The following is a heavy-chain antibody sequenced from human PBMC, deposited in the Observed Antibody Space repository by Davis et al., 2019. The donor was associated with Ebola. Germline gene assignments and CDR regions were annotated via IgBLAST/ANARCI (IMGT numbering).Heavy chain of an antibody. CDR2: ISYDGSNK. V-gene: IGHV3-30-3*01. CDR1: GFTFSSYW. D-gene: IGHD4-23*01. CDR3: ARGGDYGGLYYYYYYGMDV. Sequence: GESLKISCAASGFTFSSYWMHWVRQAPGKGLEWVAVISYDGSNKYYADSVKGRFTISRDNSKNTLYLQMNSLRAEDTAVYYCARGGDYGGLYYYYYYGMDVWGQGTTVTVSS. J-gene: IGHJ6*02.